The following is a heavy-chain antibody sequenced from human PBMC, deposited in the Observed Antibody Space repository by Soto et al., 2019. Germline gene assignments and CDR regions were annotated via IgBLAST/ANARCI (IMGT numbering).Heavy chain of an antibody. Sequence: ASVKVSCKASGYTFTSYYMHWVRQAPGHGLEWLGVIYPSGGSTSYAQKFQGRVTITADKSTSTAYMELSSLRSEDTAVYYCARASITGTSHWYFDLWGRGTLVTVSS. D-gene: IGHD1-7*01. V-gene: IGHV1-46*01. J-gene: IGHJ2*01. CDR2: IYPSGGST. CDR1: GYTFTSYY. CDR3: ARASITGTSHWYFDL.